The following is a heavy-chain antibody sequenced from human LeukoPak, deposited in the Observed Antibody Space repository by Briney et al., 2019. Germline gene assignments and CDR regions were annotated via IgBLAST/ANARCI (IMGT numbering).Heavy chain of an antibody. CDR2: IYHSGST. V-gene: IGHV4-4*02. Sequence: PSGTLSLTCDVSGGSISSTTWWSWVRQSPGKGLEWIGEIYHSGSTNYNSSLKTRVTMSVDKAKNQFSLRLTSVTAADTAVYYCARLSGSYIAYWYFDLWGRGTLVTVSS. J-gene: IGHJ2*01. CDR3: ARLSGSYIAYWYFDL. CDR1: GGSISSTTW. D-gene: IGHD1-26*01.